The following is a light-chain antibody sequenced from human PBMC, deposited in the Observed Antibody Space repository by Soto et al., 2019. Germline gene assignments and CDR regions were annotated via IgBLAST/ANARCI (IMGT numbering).Light chain of an antibody. J-gene: IGLJ2*01. CDR1: SSDVGGYNY. Sequence: QSVLTQPRSVSGSPGQSVTISCTGTSSDVGGYNYVSWYQQHPGKAPKLMIYDVSKRPSGVPDRFSGSKSANTPSLTISGPQAEDEADYYCCSYAGSYTLVFGGGTQLTVL. CDR3: CSYAGSYTLV. V-gene: IGLV2-11*01. CDR2: DVS.